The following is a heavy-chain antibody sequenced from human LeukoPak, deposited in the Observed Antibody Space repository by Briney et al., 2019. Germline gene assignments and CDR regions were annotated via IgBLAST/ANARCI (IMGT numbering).Heavy chain of an antibody. D-gene: IGHD3-3*01. CDR3: ARALCSTDFWSGYYYYMDV. V-gene: IGHV4-59*01. Sequence: LETLSLTCTVSGGSISSYYWSWIRQPPGKGLEWIGYIYYSGSTNYNPSLKSRVTISVDTSKNQFSLKLSSVTAADTAVYYCARALCSTDFWSGYYYYMDVWGKGTTVTVSS. CDR2: IYYSGST. CDR1: GGSISSYY. J-gene: IGHJ6*03.